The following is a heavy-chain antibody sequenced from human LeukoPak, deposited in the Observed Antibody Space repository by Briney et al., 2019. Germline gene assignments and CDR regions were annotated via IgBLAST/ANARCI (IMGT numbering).Heavy chain of an antibody. CDR1: GGTFSSYA. Sequence: SVKVPCKASGGTFSSYAISWVRQAPGQGLEWMGRIIPILGIANYAQKFQGRVTITSDKSTSTAYMELSSLRSEDTAVYYCARFGEMATIFDYWGQGTLVTVSS. D-gene: IGHD5-24*01. V-gene: IGHV1-69*04. CDR2: IIPILGIA. J-gene: IGHJ4*02. CDR3: ARFGEMATIFDY.